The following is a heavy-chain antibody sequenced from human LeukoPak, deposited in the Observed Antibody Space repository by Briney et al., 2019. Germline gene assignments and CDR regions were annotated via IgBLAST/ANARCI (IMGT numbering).Heavy chain of an antibody. Sequence: PGGSLRLSCEAAGFTFSSYAMSWVRQAPGKGLEWVSAISGSGGSTYYADSVKGRFTISRDNAKNSLYLQMNSLRAEDTAVYYCARVMEASSCYDYWGQGTLVTVSS. V-gene: IGHV3-23*01. CDR3: ARVMEASSCYDY. J-gene: IGHJ4*02. CDR2: ISGSGGST. D-gene: IGHD6-13*01. CDR1: GFTFSSYA.